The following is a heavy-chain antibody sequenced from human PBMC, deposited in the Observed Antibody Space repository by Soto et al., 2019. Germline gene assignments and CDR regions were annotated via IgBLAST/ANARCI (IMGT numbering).Heavy chain of an antibody. CDR3: AVAVAGPTAIGY. V-gene: IGHV3-74*01. CDR2: INSDGSST. Sequence: GSLRLSCAASGFTFSSYWMHWFRQAPGKGLVWVSRINSDGSSTSYADSVKGRFTISRDNAKNTLYLQMNSLRAEDTAVYYCAVAVAGPTAIGYWGQGTLVTVSS. J-gene: IGHJ4*02. CDR1: GFTFSSYW. D-gene: IGHD6-19*01.